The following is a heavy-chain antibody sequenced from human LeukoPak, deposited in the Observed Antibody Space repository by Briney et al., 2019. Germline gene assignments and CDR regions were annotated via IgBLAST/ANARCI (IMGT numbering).Heavy chain of an antibody. Sequence: PGRSLRLSCTTSGFTFGDYAVIWVRQAPGKGLEWVGLIRSKAYGGTTESAASVKGRFSFSRDDSKSIAYLQMNSLKIEDTAVYYCTRDYGGYKGDSWGQGTLVTVSS. CDR3: TRDYGGYKGDS. CDR1: GFTFGDYA. J-gene: IGHJ5*01. D-gene: IGHD4-17*01. V-gene: IGHV3-49*04. CDR2: IRSKAYGGTT.